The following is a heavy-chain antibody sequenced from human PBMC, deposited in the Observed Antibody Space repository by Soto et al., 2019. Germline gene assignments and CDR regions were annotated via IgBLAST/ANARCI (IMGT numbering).Heavy chain of an antibody. CDR1: GLTFSNYA. J-gene: IGHJ4*02. CDR3: LSDSNGYFYWMGRY. V-gene: IGHV3-23*01. CDR2: IRADGSRT. Sequence: PGVSLRLSCAVSGLTFSNYAMAWVRQAPGKGLEWVSSIRADGSRTHYADSVKGRFTVSRDNSKDRLYLDMKSLRADDTALYYCLSDSNGYFYWMGRYWGKGPPVTVSS. D-gene: IGHD4-4*01.